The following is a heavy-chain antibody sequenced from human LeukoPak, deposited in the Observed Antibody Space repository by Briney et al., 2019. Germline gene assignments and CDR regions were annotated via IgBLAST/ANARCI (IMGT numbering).Heavy chain of an antibody. CDR3: AKDGVATQHALDI. D-gene: IGHD5-12*01. V-gene: IGHV3-23*01. CDR2: ISGSGGTT. J-gene: IGHJ3*02. Sequence: GRSLRLACAAAGFTFRAYATTWVRQPPGKGLGWVSCISGSGGTTYYADSVRGRFTISRDNSKNTVYLQRNNLRAEDTAVYYCAKDGVATQHALDIWGHGTMVTASS. CDR1: GFTFRAYA.